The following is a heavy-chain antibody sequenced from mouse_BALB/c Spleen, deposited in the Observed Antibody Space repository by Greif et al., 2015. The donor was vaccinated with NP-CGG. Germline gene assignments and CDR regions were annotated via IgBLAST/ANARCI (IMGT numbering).Heavy chain of an antibody. V-gene: IGHV5-17*02. D-gene: IGHD1-3*01. CDR1: GFTFSSFG. CDR3: ARDNYLFDY. Sequence: EVMLVESGGGLVQPGGSRKLSCAASGFTFSSFGMHWVRQAPEKGLEWVAYISSGSSTIYYADTVKGRFTISRDNPKNSRFLQMTSLRSEDSAMYDGARDNYLFDYWGQGTTLTVSS. J-gene: IGHJ2*01. CDR2: ISSGSSTI.